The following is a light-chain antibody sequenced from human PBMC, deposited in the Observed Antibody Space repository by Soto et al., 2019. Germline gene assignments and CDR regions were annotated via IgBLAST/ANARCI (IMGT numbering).Light chain of an antibody. J-gene: IGKJ2*01. CDR2: GAS. Sequence: EIVLTQSPGTLSLSAGERATLSCRASQSISSNCLAWYQQKPGQAPRLLIYGASSRATGIPDRFSGSGSGTDFTLSISRLEPEDFAVHHCQQYRSSPFTFGQGTKLEIK. CDR1: QSISSNC. V-gene: IGKV3-20*01. CDR3: QQYRSSPFT.